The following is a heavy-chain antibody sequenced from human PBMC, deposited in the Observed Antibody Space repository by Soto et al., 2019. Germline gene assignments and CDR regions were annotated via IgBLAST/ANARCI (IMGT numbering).Heavy chain of an antibody. CDR3: VQTTGWPGFDF. CDR1: GFAASSKY. CDR2: IYGGGTT. Sequence: EVQLVESGGGLIQPGGSLRLSCAALGFAASSKYMTWVRQAPGKGLEWVSVIYGGGTTYYADSVKGRFTISRDTSKNTLYLQMNSLRAEDTAVYYCVQTTGWPGFDFWGQGTLVTVSS. J-gene: IGHJ4*02. D-gene: IGHD6-19*01. V-gene: IGHV3-53*01.